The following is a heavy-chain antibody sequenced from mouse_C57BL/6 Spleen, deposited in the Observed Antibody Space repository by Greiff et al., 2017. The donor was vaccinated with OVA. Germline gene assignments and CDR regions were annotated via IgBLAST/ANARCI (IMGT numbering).Heavy chain of an antibody. V-gene: IGHV1-64*01. CDR3: ARTHITTVVATGAMDY. CDR2: IHPNSGST. CDR1: GYTFTSYW. Sequence: VQLQQPGAELVKPGASVKLSCKASGYTFTSYWMHWVKQRPGQGLEWIGMIHPNSGSTNYNEKFKSKATLTVDKSSSTAYMQLSSLTSEDSAVYYCARTHITTVVATGAMDYWGQGTSVTVSS. J-gene: IGHJ4*01. D-gene: IGHD1-1*01.